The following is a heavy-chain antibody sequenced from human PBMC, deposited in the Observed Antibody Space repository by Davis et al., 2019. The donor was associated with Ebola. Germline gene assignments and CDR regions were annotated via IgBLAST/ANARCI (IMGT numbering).Heavy chain of an antibody. CDR1: GDSIRTNPYY. V-gene: IGHV4-39*01. CDR3: ARQSLGPYSSGWYVYD. Sequence: SETLSLTCTVSGDSIRTNPYYWGWMRQPPGKGLEWIGHIYYSGFTYYNPSLKSRLIISVDTSKNQFSLKLSSVTAADTAVYYCARQSLGPYSSGWYVYDWGQGTLVTVSS. J-gene: IGHJ4*02. CDR2: IYYSGFT. D-gene: IGHD6-19*01.